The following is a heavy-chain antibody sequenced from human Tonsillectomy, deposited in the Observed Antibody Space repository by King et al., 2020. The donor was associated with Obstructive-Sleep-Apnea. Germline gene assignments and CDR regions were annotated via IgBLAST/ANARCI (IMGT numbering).Heavy chain of an antibody. Sequence: VQLVESGGGVVQPGRSLRLSCAASGFTFSSYAMHWVRQAPGKGLQWVAVTSYDGTNENYTDSVKGRFTFSRDNSKNTQYLQMNSLRAEDTAVYYCARGARPLNWDFDLWGRGTLVTVSS. V-gene: IGHV3-30*04. J-gene: IGHJ2*01. CDR1: GFTFSSYA. CDR2: TSYDGTNE. CDR3: ARGARPLNWDFDL.